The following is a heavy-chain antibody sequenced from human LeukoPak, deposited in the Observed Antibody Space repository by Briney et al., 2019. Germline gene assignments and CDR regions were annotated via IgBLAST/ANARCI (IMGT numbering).Heavy chain of an antibody. CDR3: ARCPAGCDY. D-gene: IGHD6-13*01. J-gene: IGHJ4*02. CDR1: GDSISSGGYY. Sequence: SETLSLTCTVSGDSISSGGYYWNWIRQPPGKGLEWIGYIYHSGITNYNPSLKSRVTISIDRSKNQFSLKLSSVSAADTAVYYCARCPAGCDYWGQGTLVTVSS. CDR2: IYHSGIT. V-gene: IGHV4-30-2*01.